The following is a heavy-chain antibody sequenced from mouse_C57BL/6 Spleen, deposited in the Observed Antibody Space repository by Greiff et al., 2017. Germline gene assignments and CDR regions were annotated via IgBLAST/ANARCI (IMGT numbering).Heavy chain of an antibody. CDR1: GYTFTDYE. J-gene: IGHJ4*01. CDR2: IDPETGGT. CDR3: TVRLRQRSYAMDY. V-gene: IGHV1-15*01. Sequence: QVHVKQSGAELVRPGASVTLSCKASGYTFTDYEMHWVKQTPVHGLEWIGAIDPETGGTAYNQKFKGKAILTADKSSSTAYMELRSLTSEDSAVYYCTVRLRQRSYAMDYWGQGTSVTVSS. D-gene: IGHD2-4*01.